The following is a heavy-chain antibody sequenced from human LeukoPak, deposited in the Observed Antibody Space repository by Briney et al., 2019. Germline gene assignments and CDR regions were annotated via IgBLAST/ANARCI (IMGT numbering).Heavy chain of an antibody. J-gene: IGHJ4*02. CDR1: GYTFTGYY. Sequence: GASVKVSCKASGYTFTGYYIHWVRQAPGQGLEWMGWINPNSGGTNYAQKFQGRVTMTRDTSISTAYMELSRLRSDDTAVYYCASKRGYGDYGVSPFDYWGQGTLVTVSS. V-gene: IGHV1-2*02. D-gene: IGHD4-17*01. CDR2: INPNSGGT. CDR3: ASKRGYGDYGVSPFDY.